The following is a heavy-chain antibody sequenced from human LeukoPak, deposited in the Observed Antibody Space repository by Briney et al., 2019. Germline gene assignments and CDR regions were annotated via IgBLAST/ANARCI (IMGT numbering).Heavy chain of an antibody. CDR1: GLTFSSYW. CDR3: ASDSSGWSQLKDY. J-gene: IGHJ4*02. D-gene: IGHD6-19*01. Sequence: GGSLRLSCAASGLTFSSYWMSWVRQAPGKGPEWVANIKQDGSEKYYVDSVKGRFTISRDNAKNSLYLQMNSLRAEDTAVYYCASDSSGWSQLKDYWGQGTLVTVSS. CDR2: IKQDGSEK. V-gene: IGHV3-7*01.